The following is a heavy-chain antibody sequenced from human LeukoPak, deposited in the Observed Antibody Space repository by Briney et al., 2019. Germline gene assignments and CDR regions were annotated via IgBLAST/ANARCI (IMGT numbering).Heavy chain of an antibody. J-gene: IGHJ4*02. CDR3: ARDSVSSSWYLPGFDY. D-gene: IGHD6-13*01. Sequence: GGSLRLSCAASGFTVSSNYMSWVRQAPGKGLEWVPVIYSGGSTYYADSVKGRFTISRDNSKNTLYLQMNSLRAEDTAVYYCARDSVSSSWYLPGFDYWGQGTLVTVSS. V-gene: IGHV3-53*01. CDR2: IYSGGST. CDR1: GFTVSSNY.